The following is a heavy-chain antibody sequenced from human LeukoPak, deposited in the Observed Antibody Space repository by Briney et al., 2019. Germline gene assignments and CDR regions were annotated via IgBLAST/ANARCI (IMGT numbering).Heavy chain of an antibody. J-gene: IGHJ4*02. Sequence: GGSLRLSCAASGFTFSSYAMHWVRQAPGKGLEYVSAISSNGGSTYYANSVKGRFTISRDNSKNTLYLQMNSLRAEDTAVYYCARVIVAAAGEFDYWGQGTLVTVSS. CDR1: GFTFSSYA. CDR3: ARVIVAAAGEFDY. D-gene: IGHD6-13*01. CDR2: ISSNGGST. V-gene: IGHV3-64*01.